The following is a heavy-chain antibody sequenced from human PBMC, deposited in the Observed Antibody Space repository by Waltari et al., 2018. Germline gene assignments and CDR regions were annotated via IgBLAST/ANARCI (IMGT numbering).Heavy chain of an antibody. D-gene: IGHD7-27*01. CDR3: ARDHNWGPDY. Sequence: QVQLVQSGAELKNPGASVRVSWKTSGYTFTNFYFHWVRQAPGQGLEWMGWIHPGGGDTNYAQKFQGRVTLTRDTSIDTAYLELNGLTSDDTAIYYCARDHNWGPDYWGQGTLVTVSS. CDR2: IHPGGGDT. V-gene: IGHV1-2*02. J-gene: IGHJ4*02. CDR1: GYTFTNFY.